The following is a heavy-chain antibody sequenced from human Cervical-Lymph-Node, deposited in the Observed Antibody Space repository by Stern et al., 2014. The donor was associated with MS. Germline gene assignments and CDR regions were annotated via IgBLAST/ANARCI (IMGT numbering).Heavy chain of an antibody. CDR1: GYTFTANW. D-gene: IGHD4-17*01. J-gene: IGHJ4*02. CDR2: VYPGDSDP. V-gene: IGHV5-51*01. CDR3: ARDYGDYAFDY. Sequence: QLVQSGAEVKKPGESLKISCKGSGYTFTANWIAWVRQMPGKGLEWMGIVYPGDSDPGSSPSFHGQVTNAADKSIGTAYLQWSSLKASDTAMYYCARDYGDYAFDYWGQGTLVTVSS.